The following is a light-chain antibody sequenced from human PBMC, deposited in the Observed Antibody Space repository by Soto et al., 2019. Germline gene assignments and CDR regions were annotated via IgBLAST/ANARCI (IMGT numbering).Light chain of an antibody. CDR3: KSYAGSNNYV. J-gene: IGLJ1*01. Sequence: QSALTQPPSASGSPGQSVTISCTGTKNDIGVYDFVSWYQHHPGKAPRLIIYEVVQRPSGVPDRFSGSKSGNTASLTVSGLQVADEADYFCKSYAGSNNYVFGRGTKV. CDR2: EVV. CDR1: KNDIGVYDF. V-gene: IGLV2-8*01.